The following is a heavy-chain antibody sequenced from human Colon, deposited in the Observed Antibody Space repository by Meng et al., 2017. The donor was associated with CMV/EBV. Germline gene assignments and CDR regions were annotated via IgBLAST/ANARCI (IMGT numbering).Heavy chain of an antibody. V-gene: IGHV3-11*04. D-gene: IGHD2-15*01. J-gene: IGHJ4*02. CDR2: ISNSGNKI. CDR1: GFIVSNNN. CDR3: ARGSVVRLTTFNMDYFDY. Sequence: GESLKISCAASGFIVSNNNMSWVRQAPGKGLEWISYISNSGNKIAYADSVEGRFTISRDDAKNSVILQMNSLRAEDTAVYYCARGSVVRLTTFNMDYFDYWGQGALVTVSS.